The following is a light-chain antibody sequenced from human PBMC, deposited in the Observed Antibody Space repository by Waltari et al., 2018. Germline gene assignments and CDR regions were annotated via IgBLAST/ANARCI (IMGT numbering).Light chain of an antibody. CDR2: HDT. V-gene: IGLV3-1*01. CDR3: QAWDSSTYHVV. CDR1: KLGATY. Sequence: SYELTQPPSVSVSPGQTASIPCSGDKLGATYACWYQQKPGQSPVLVLYHDTKRPSGIPERFSGSNSGNTATLTISGTHAMDEAEYYCQAWDSSTYHVVFGGGTKLTVL. J-gene: IGLJ2*01.